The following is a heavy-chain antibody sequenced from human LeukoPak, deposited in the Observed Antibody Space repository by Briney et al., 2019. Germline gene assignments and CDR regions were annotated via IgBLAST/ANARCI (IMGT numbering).Heavy chain of an antibody. CDR1: GYSFTSYA. J-gene: IGHJ4*02. CDR3: ARVAEYSSGWYDPFDY. D-gene: IGHD6-19*01. CDR2: INTNTGDP. Sequence: ASVKVSCKASGYSFTSYAMNWVRQAPGQGLEWMGWINTNTGDPTYAQGFTGRCVFSLDTSVSTAYLQISSLKAEDTAVYSCARVAEYSSGWYDPFDYWGQGTLVTVSS. V-gene: IGHV7-4-1*02.